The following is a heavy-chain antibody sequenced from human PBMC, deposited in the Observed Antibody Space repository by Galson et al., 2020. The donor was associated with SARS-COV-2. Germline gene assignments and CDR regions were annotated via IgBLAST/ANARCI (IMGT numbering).Heavy chain of an antibody. CDR3: ARDSTVTTREYYYYYGMDV. CDR2: IKQDGSEK. J-gene: IGHJ6*02. V-gene: IGHV3-7*01. D-gene: IGHD4-17*01. Sequence: GESLKISCAASGFTFSSYWMSWVRQAPGKGLEWVANIKQDGSEKYYVDSVKGRFTISRDNAKNSLYLQMNSLRAEDTAVYYCARDSTVTTREYYYYYGMDVWGQGTTVTVS. CDR1: GFTFSSYW.